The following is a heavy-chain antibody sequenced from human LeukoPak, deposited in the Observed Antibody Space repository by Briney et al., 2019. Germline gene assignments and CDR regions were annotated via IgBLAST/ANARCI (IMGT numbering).Heavy chain of an antibody. J-gene: IGHJ6*03. CDR3: ASEEDNYYYYYMDV. Sequence: SVKVSCKASGGTFSSYAISWVRQAPGQGLEWMGGIIPIFGTANYAQKFQGRVTITADESTSTAYMELSSLRSEDTAVYYCASEEDNYYYYYMDVWGKGTTVTVSS. CDR1: GGTFSSYA. V-gene: IGHV1-69*13. CDR2: IIPIFGTA.